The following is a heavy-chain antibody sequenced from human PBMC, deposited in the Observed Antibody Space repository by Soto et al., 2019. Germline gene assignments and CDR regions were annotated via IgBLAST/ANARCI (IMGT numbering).Heavy chain of an antibody. D-gene: IGHD1-7*01. CDR3: ARGTGTTPDFDY. V-gene: IGHV4-31*03. Sequence: PSETLSLTCTVSGGSISSGGYYWSWIRQHPGKGLEWIGYIYYSGSTYYNPSLKSRVTISVDTSKNQFSLKLSSVTAADTAVYYCARGTGTTPDFDYWGQGTLVTVSS. CDR2: IYYSGST. CDR1: GGSISSGGYY. J-gene: IGHJ4*02.